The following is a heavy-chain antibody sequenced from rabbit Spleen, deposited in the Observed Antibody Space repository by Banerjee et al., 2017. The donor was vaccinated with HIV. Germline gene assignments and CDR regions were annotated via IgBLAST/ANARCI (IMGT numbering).Heavy chain of an antibody. J-gene: IGHJ4*01. V-gene: IGHV1S40*01. Sequence: QSLEESGGDLVKPGASLTLTCIASGVSFSGNSYMCWVRQAPGKGLEWIGYIDPVFGITYYANWVNGRFSISRENAQNTVLLQMTSLTAADTATYFCARDGAGGSYFALWGQGTLVTVS. CDR3: ARDGAGGSYFAL. CDR1: GVSFSGNSY. CDR2: IDPVFGIT. D-gene: IGHD8-1*01.